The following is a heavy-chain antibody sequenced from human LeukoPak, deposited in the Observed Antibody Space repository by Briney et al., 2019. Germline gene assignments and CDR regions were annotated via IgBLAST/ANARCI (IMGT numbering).Heavy chain of an antibody. CDR3: AKEVVVVPAAINYFDY. V-gene: IGHV3-23*01. CDR2: ISGSGGST. J-gene: IGHJ4*02. Sequence: GGSLRLSCAASGFNFSSYAMSWVRQAPGQGREWVSDISGSGGSTYYADSVKGRLTISRDNSKNTMYLQMNSLRAEDTAVYYCAKEVVVVPAAINYFDYWGQGTLVTVSS. D-gene: IGHD2-2*01. CDR1: GFNFSSYA.